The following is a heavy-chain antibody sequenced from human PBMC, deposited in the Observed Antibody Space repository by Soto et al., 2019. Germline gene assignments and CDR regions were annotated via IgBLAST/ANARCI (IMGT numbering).Heavy chain of an antibody. CDR1: GFSLSHYW. CDR3: ARGWGFADC. CDR2: INLDGSST. Sequence: EVQLVESGGGLIQPGGALRLTCTASGFSLSHYWMHWVRQAPGKGLVWVSRINLDGSSTDYAPSVKGRFTISRDNAKDTLYLQRISGAADDTAAYYCARGWGFADCLGGGTLVTVSS. D-gene: IGHD7-27*01. V-gene: IGHV3-74*01. J-gene: IGHJ4*02.